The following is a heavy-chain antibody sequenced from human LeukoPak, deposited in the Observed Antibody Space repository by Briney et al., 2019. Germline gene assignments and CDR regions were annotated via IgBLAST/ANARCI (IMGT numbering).Heavy chain of an antibody. J-gene: IGHJ4*02. V-gene: IGHV3-30-3*01. CDR1: GFTFSYYA. Sequence: GGSLRLSCAASGFTFSYYAMHWVRQAPGKGLEWVAVISYDGSNEYYADSVKGRFTISRDNSKNTLSLEMNTLRPEDTAVYYCARPIDNGAGSYYFDYWGQGTLVTVYS. D-gene: IGHD3-10*01. CDR2: ISYDGSNE. CDR3: ARPIDNGAGSYYFDY.